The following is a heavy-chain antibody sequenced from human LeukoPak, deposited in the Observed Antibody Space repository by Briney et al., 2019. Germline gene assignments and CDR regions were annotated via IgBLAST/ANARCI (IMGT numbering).Heavy chain of an antibody. Sequence: PGGSLRLSCAASGFTFSSYAMSWVRQAPGKGLEWVSTMSGSGGSIYYTDSVKGRFTISRDNSKSTLYLQMNTLRAEDTAVYYCAKDPNSSSGWYRLVLEPFDYWGQGTLVTVSS. V-gene: IGHV3-23*01. J-gene: IGHJ4*02. CDR2: MSGSGGSI. CDR1: GFTFSSYA. CDR3: AKDPNSSSGWYRLVLEPFDY. D-gene: IGHD6-19*01.